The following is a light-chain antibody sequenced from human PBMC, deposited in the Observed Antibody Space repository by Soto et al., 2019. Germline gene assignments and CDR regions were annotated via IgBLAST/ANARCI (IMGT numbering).Light chain of an antibody. Sequence: ENVLTQSPATLSLSPGERATLSCRASQSISTYLAWYQQKPGQAPRLLIYDASNRATGIPARFSGSGSGTDFTLTISSLEPEDSAVYYCQQRRNWPRTFGQGTKLEIK. CDR2: DAS. CDR1: QSISTY. V-gene: IGKV3-11*01. CDR3: QQRRNWPRT. J-gene: IGKJ2*01.